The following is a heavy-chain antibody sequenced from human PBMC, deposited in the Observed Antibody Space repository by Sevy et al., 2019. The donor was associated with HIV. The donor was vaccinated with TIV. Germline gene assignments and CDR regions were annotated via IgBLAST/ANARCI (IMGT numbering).Heavy chain of an antibody. CDR2: ISSGSSYI. CDR3: ARVSGDEKRAFDI. D-gene: IGHD2-21*02. V-gene: IGHV3-21*01. CDR1: GFTFSSYS. J-gene: IGHJ3*02. Sequence: GGSLRLSCAASGFTFSSYSMNWVRQAPGKGLEWVSSISSGSSYIYYADSVKGRFTISRDNAKNSLYLQMNSLRAEDTAVYYCARVSGDEKRAFDIWGQGTMVTVSS.